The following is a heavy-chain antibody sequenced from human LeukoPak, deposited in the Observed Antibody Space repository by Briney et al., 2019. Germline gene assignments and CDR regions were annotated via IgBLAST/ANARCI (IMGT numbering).Heavy chain of an antibody. CDR2: IVPIFGTA. V-gene: IGHV1-69*06. Sequence: SVKVSCKASGGTFSSYAISWVRQAPGQGLEWMGGIVPIFGTANYAQKFQGRVTITADKSTSTAYMELSSLRSEDTAVYYCATVGGGVRYFDWLSLAFDYWGQGTLVTVSS. CDR3: ATVGGGVRYFDWLSLAFDY. CDR1: GGTFSSYA. D-gene: IGHD3-9*01. J-gene: IGHJ4*02.